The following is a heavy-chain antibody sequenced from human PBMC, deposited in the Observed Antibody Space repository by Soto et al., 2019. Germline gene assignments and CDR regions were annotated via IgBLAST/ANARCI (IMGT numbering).Heavy chain of an antibody. Sequence: QIQLVQSGAEVKKPGASVKVSCKASGYSLTNYGTSWVRQAPGQGLEWMGWSAYNGNTNYAQKFQGGVAMTTDTSASTAFMELRGLRSDDTATYFCARGGYCSRSCPQLDHWGQGTLVTVSS. CDR2: SAYNGNT. CDR1: GYSLTNYG. J-gene: IGHJ4*02. D-gene: IGHD2-2*01. V-gene: IGHV1-18*01. CDR3: ARGGYCSRSCPQLDH.